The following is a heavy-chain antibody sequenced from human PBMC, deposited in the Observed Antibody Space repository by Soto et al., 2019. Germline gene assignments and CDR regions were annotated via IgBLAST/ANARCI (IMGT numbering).Heavy chain of an antibody. Sequence: ASVKVSCKASGYTFTSYAMHWVRQAPGQRLEWMGWINAGNGNTKYSQKFQGRVTITRDTSASTAYMELSSLRSEDTAVYYCASVSRYCSSTSCYSPPFFDPWGQGTLVTVSS. J-gene: IGHJ5*02. CDR1: GYTFTSYA. D-gene: IGHD2-2*02. V-gene: IGHV1-3*01. CDR2: INAGNGNT. CDR3: ASVSRYCSSTSCYSPPFFDP.